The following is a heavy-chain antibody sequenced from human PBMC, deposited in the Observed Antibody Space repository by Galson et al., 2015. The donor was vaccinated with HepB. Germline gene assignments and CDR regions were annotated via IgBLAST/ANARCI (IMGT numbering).Heavy chain of an antibody. CDR1: GFTFSSYA. J-gene: IGHJ6*03. CDR2: ISYDGSNK. Sequence: SLRLSCAASGFTFSSYAMHWVRQAPGKGLEWVAVISYDGSNKYYADSVKGRFTISRDNSKNTLYLQMNSLRAEDTAVYYCARDSHGYSYGTYYYMDVWGKGTTVTVSS. D-gene: IGHD5-18*01. V-gene: IGHV3-30-3*01. CDR3: ARDSHGYSYGTYYYMDV.